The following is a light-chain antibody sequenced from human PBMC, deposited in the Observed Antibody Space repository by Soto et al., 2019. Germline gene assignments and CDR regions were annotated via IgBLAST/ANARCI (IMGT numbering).Light chain of an antibody. CDR1: QRVSSSY. CDR3: QQFGSSPVT. V-gene: IGKV3-20*01. J-gene: IGKJ2*01. Sequence: EIVLTQSPGTLSLSPGERATLSCRASQRVSSSYLAWYQQKPGQAPRLLIYGASSRATGIPDRFSGSGSGTDFTLTISRLEPEDFAVYYCQQFGSSPVTFGQGTKLEI. CDR2: GAS.